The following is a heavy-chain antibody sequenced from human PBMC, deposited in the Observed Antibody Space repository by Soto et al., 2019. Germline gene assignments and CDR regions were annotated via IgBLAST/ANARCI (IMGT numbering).Heavy chain of an antibody. V-gene: IGHV2-5*02. Sequence: QITLKESGPTLVKPTQTLTLTCTFSGFSLSTSGVGVGWIRQPPGKALEWLALIYWDDDKRYSPSLKSRLTITKDTSKTQVVLTMTNMHPVHTATYYLAHRQGDGDGPWGQGTLVTVSS. J-gene: IGHJ5*02. CDR1: GFSLSTSGVG. CDR2: IYWDDDK. CDR3: AHRQGDGDGP.